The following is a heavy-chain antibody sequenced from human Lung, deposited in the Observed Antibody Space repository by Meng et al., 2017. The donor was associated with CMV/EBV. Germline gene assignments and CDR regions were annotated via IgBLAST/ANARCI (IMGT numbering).Heavy chain of an antibody. CDR1: GGSFSGYS. CDR2: INHSGRT. CDR3: ARGRYDFWSGYYRGYFDY. V-gene: IGHV4-34*01. Sequence: SXTLSLXCAVYGGSFSGYSWSWIRQPPGKGLEWIGEINHSGRTTYNPSRKSRVTISVDTSKNQFSLKLSSETAAETAVYYCARGRYDFWSGYYRGYFDYWXQGTLVIVSS. J-gene: IGHJ4*02. D-gene: IGHD3-3*01.